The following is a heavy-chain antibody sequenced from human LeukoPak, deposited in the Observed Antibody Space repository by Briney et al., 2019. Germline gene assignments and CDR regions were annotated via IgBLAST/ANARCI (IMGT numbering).Heavy chain of an antibody. CDR3: ARDRGKDYFES. CDR1: GLTFTSHG. J-gene: IGHJ4*02. Sequence: GGSLRLSCTTSGLTFTSHGFHWLRQVAGKRLEWVAFVRNDGSDTYHANSVKGRFSISRDDSKNTLYLQMNSLRPEDTAIYYCARDRGKDYFESWGQGTQVTVSS. CDR2: VRNDGSDT. D-gene: IGHD3-9*01. V-gene: IGHV3-30*02.